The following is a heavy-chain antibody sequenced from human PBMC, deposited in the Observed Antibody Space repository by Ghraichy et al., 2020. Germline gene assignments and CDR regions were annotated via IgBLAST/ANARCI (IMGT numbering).Heavy chain of an antibody. Sequence: GRFTISRDNAKNSLYLQMNSLRAEDTAVYYCARDASGYSYVDYWGQGTLVTVSS. J-gene: IGHJ4*02. D-gene: IGHD5-18*01. CDR3: ARDASGYSYVDY. V-gene: IGHV3-11*06.